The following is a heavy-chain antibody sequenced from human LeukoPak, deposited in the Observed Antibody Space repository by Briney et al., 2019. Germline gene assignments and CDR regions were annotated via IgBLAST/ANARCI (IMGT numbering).Heavy chain of an antibody. J-gene: IGHJ6*03. CDR1: EFTFSRFA. Sequence: GGSLRLSYEASEFTFSRFAMSWIRQPPGTGLEWVSTLSGSGGATYYADSVKGRFTTSRDNSKDTLYLQMDNLRADDTAVYYCAKHLGSHSFLFYYMDVWGKGTSVTVSS. V-gene: IGHV3-23*01. CDR2: LSGSGGAT. CDR3: AKHLGSHSFLFYYMDV. D-gene: IGHD2-21*01.